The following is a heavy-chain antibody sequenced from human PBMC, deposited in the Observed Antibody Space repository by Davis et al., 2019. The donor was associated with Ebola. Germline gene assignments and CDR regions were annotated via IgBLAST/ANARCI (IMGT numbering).Heavy chain of an antibody. CDR2: ISYDGSYD. Sequence: GESLKISCAASGFTFNRFGVHWVRQAPGKGLEWVAVISYDGSYDEYADSVKGRFTISRDNSKNTLYLQMNSLRAEDTAVYYCARSPFPGGIDYWGQGTLVTVSS. CDR3: ARSPFPGGIDY. CDR1: GFTFNRFG. V-gene: IGHV3-30*03. J-gene: IGHJ4*02. D-gene: IGHD2/OR15-2a*01.